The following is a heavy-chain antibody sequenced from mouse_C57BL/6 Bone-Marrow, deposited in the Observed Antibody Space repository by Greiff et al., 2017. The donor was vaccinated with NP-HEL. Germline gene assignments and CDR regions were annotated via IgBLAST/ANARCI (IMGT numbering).Heavy chain of an antibody. CDR3: GKEDSYWYYFDY. V-gene: IGHV1-47*01. CDR1: GYTFTTYP. J-gene: IGHJ2*01. Sequence: VQLQQSGAELVKPGASVKMSCKASGYTFTTYPIEWVKQNHGKSLEWIGNFHPYNDDTEYNEKFKNKATLTVDKSSSTVYLELSRLTSDDASFYYGGKEDSYWYYFDYWGQGTTLTVSS. D-gene: IGHD1-1*01. CDR2: FHPYNDDT.